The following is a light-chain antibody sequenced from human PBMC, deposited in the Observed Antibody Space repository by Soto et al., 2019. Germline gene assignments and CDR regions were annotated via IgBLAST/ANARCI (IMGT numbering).Light chain of an antibody. V-gene: IGLV2-23*01. CDR2: EGS. CDR1: SSDVGSYNL. J-gene: IGLJ2*01. CDR3: CSYAGSSTLV. Sequence: QYALTQPASVSGSPGQSITISCTGTSSDVGSYNLVSWYQQHPGKAPKLMIYEGSKRPSGVSNRFSGSKSGNTASLTISGLQAEDEADYYCCSYAGSSTLVFGGVTKVNVL.